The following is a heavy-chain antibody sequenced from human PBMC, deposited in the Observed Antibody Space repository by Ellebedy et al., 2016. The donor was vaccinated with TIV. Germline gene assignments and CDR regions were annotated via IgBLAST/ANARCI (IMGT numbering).Heavy chain of an antibody. CDR3: ARGGGLVEGDY. CDR1: GGSISSYY. CDR2: IYYSGST. J-gene: IGHJ4*02. Sequence: SETLSLTXTVSGGSISSYYWSWIRQPPGKGLEWIGYIYYSGSTNYNPSLKSRVTISVDTSKNQFSLKLSSVTAADTAVYYCARGGGLVEGDYWGQGTLVTVSS. D-gene: IGHD2-15*01. V-gene: IGHV4-59*01.